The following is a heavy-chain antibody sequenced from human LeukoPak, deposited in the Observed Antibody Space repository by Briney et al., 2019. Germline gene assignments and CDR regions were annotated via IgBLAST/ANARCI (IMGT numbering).Heavy chain of an antibody. J-gene: IGHJ6*02. CDR2: ISSSSSYI. CDR3: ARDHVVVVAATQDYYYYGMDV. CDR1: GFSFSSYW. V-gene: IGHV3-21*01. Sequence: GGSLRLSCAASGFSFSSYWMNWVRQAPGKGLEWVSSISSSSSYIYYADSVKGRFTISRDNAKNSLYLQMNSLRAEDTAVYYCARDHVVVVAATQDYYYYGMDVWGQGTTVTVSS. D-gene: IGHD2-15*01.